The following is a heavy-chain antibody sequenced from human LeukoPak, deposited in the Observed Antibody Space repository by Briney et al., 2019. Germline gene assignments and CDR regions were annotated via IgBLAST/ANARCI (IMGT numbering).Heavy chain of an antibody. D-gene: IGHD6-13*01. CDR3: ARDEEAAGTRYFDP. CDR2: ISPSGSTM. CDR1: GFTFSSYA. V-gene: IGHV3-48*04. Sequence: GRSLRLSCAASGFTFSSYAMHWIRQAPGKGLEWVSYISPSGSTMQYADSVEGRFTISRDNAKNSLYLQMNSLRAEDTAVYYCARDEEAAGTRYFDPWGQGTLVTVSS. J-gene: IGHJ5*02.